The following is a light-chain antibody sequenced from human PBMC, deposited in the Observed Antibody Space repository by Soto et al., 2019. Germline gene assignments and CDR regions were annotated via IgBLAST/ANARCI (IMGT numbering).Light chain of an antibody. CDR2: GES. CDR3: QQYSNWPFT. V-gene: IGKV3-15*01. J-gene: IGKJ2*01. CDR1: QSVGSN. Sequence: EIVMTQSPATLSVSPGERVTLSCRASQSVGSNLAWYQQKPGQVPRLLIYGESSRATGIPTTFSGSGSGAEFTLTISSLQSEDFAIYYCQQYSNWPFTFGQGTKVDSK.